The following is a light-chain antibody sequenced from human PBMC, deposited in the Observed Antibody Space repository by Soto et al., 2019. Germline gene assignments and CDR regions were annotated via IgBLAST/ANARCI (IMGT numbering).Light chain of an antibody. CDR2: TND. CDR3: QSYDSSLSGSV. V-gene: IGLV1-47*02. J-gene: IGLJ2*01. Sequence: QSVLTQPPSASGTPGQRVTISCSGSSSNIGINYVYWYQQRPGTAPKLLIYTNDQRPSGVPDRFSGSKSGTSASLAITGLQAEDEADYYCQSYDSSLSGSVFGGGTKVTVL. CDR1: SSNIGINY.